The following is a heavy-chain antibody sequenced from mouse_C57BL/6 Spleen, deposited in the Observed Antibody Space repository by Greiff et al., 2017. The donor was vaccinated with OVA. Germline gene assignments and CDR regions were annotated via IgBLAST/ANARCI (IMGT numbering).Heavy chain of an antibody. V-gene: IGHV14-3*01. J-gene: IGHJ3*01. D-gene: IGHD2-2*01. CDR2: IDPANGNT. CDR1: GFTIKNTY. Sequence: EVQLQQSVAELVRPGASVKLSCTASGFTIKNTYMHWVKQRPEQGLEWIGRIDPANGNTKYAPKFQGKATITADTSSNTAYLQLSSLTSEDTAIYCCAEDGYAEGSWFGCWGQGALVSVSA. CDR3: AEDGYAEGSWFGC.